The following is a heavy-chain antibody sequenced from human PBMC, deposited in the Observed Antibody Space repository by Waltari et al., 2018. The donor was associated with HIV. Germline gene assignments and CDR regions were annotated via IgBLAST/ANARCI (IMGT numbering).Heavy chain of an antibody. J-gene: IGHJ4*02. CDR2: SKPRGGGT. CDR3: GRESLHGVPLGDIDC. CDR1: GYTFTAYY. Sequence: QVPLVQSGAEVKKPGASVKVSCKASGYTFTAYYMHWVLQAPGQGLEWMGWSKPRGGGTQNARQVPGRLTMTQDTPISTGFMDVGRLRSDDTAVYYGGRESLHGVPLGDIDCGGQGTMVTVCS. D-gene: IGHD2-21*01. V-gene: IGHV1-2*02.